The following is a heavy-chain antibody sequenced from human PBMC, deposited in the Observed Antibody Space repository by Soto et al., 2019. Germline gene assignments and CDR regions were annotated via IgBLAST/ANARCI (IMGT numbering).Heavy chain of an antibody. Sequence: SETLSLTCTVSGGSISSYYWSWIRQPPGKGLEWIGYIYYSGSTNYNPSHKSRVTISVDTSKNQFSLKLSSVTAADTAVYYCARGYDFWSGYYPGYDYWGQGTLVTVSS. CDR2: IYYSGST. V-gene: IGHV4-59*01. CDR1: GGSISSYY. J-gene: IGHJ4*02. CDR3: ARGYDFWSGYYPGYDY. D-gene: IGHD3-3*01.